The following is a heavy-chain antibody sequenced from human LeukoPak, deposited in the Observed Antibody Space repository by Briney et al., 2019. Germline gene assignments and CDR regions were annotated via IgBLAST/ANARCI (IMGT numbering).Heavy chain of an antibody. Sequence: GASVKVSCKASGGTFSSYAISWMRQAPGQGLEWMGRIIPILGIANYAQKFQGRVTITADKSTSTAYMELSSLRSEDTAVYYCARGWFGELSNDYWGQGTLVTVSS. CDR3: ARGWFGELSNDY. D-gene: IGHD3-10*01. CDR2: IIPILGIA. J-gene: IGHJ4*02. V-gene: IGHV1-69*04. CDR1: GGTFSSYA.